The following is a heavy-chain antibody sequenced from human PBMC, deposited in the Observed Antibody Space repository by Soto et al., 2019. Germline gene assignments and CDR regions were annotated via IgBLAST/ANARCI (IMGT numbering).Heavy chain of an antibody. CDR3: ARAALRFLEWLLLSDY. J-gene: IGHJ4*02. D-gene: IGHD3-3*01. CDR2: IIPIFGTA. V-gene: IGHV1-69*06. Sequence: SVKVSCKASGGTFSSYAISWVRQAPGQGLEWMGGIIPIFGTANYAQKFQGRVTITADKSTSTAYMELSSLRSEDTAVYYCARAALRFLEWLLLSDYWGQGTLVTVSS. CDR1: GGTFSSYA.